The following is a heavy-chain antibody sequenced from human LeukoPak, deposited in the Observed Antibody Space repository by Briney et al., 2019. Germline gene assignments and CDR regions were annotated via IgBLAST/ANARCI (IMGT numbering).Heavy chain of an antibody. D-gene: IGHD3-22*01. Sequence: PSETLSLTCTVSGGSISSYYWSWIRQPAGKGLEWIGRIYTSGSTNYNPSLKSRVTMSVDTSKNQFSLKLSSVTAADTAVYYCARDYYDSSGSTLYYFDYWGQGTLVTVSS. J-gene: IGHJ4*02. CDR2: IYTSGST. CDR3: ARDYYDSSGSTLYYFDY. V-gene: IGHV4-4*07. CDR1: GGSISSYY.